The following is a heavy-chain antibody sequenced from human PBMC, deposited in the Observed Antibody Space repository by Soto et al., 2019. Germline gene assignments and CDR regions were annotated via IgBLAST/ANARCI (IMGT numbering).Heavy chain of an antibody. CDR2: INSGGST. V-gene: IGHV3-53*01. CDR1: GFTVSSNY. CDR3: AKDLSSSPRDYSYYYGMDV. Sequence: EVQLVESGGGLIQPGGSLRLSCAASGFTVSSNYMSWVRQAPGKGLEWVSVINSGGSTNFADSVKGRFTVSRDNSKNTLYLQMNSLRVEDTAIYYCAKDLSSSPRDYSYYYGMDVWGQGTTVTVSS. D-gene: IGHD6-6*01. J-gene: IGHJ6*02.